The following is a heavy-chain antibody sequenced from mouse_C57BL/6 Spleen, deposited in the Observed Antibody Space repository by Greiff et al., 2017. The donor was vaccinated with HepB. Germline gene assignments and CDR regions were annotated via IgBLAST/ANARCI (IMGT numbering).Heavy chain of an antibody. CDR3: AREGGYYYAMDY. J-gene: IGHJ4*01. V-gene: IGHV1-53*01. Sequence: VKLQQPGTELVKPGASVKLSCKASGYTFTSYWMHWVKQRPGQGLEWIGNINPSNGGTNYNEKFKSKATLTVDKSSSTAYMQLSSLTSEDSAVYYCAREGGYYYAMDYWGQGTSVTVSS. CDR1: GYTFTSYW. D-gene: IGHD2-2*01. CDR2: INPSNGGT.